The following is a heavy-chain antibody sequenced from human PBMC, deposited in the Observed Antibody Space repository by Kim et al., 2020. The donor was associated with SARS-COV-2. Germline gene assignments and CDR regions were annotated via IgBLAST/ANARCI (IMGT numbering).Heavy chain of an antibody. CDR1: GFTFSSYE. J-gene: IGHJ4*02. D-gene: IGHD3-16*01. CDR2: ISSSGSTI. V-gene: IGHV3-48*03. CDR3: ARDVPYDYVSGAPQYYFDY. Sequence: GGSLRLSCAASGFTFSSYEMNWVRQAPGKGLEWVSYISSSGSTIYYADSVKGRFTISRDNAKNSLYLQMNSLRAEDTAVYYCARDVPYDYVSGAPQYYFDYWGQGTLVTVSS.